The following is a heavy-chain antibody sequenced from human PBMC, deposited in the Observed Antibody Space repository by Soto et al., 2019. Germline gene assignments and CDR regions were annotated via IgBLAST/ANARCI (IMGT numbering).Heavy chain of an antibody. Sequence: EVQLLESGGGLIQPGGSLRLSCAASGFTFGAYAMSWVRRGPGKGLEWVSSISTSGETTYYADSVKGRFTVSRDNSYNTLFLQMDSLRVDDAAISYCAKDQYGSGDYGRFDFWGQGSLVTVSS. CDR2: ISTSGETT. J-gene: IGHJ4*02. CDR3: AKDQYGSGDYGRFDF. CDR1: GFTFGAYA. V-gene: IGHV3-23*01. D-gene: IGHD4-17*01.